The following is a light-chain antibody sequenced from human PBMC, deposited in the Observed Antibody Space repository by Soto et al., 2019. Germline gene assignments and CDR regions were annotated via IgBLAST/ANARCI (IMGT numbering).Light chain of an antibody. J-gene: IGKJ4*01. CDR1: QSVSSSY. V-gene: IGKV3-20*01. CDR2: GAS. Sequence: EIVLPQSPGPLSLSPGERSTLSCRASQSVSSSYLAWYQQKPGQAPRLLIYGASSRATGIPDRFSGSGSGTDFTLTISRLEPEDFAVYYCQQYGSSPQITFGGGTRWIS. CDR3: QQYGSSPQIT.